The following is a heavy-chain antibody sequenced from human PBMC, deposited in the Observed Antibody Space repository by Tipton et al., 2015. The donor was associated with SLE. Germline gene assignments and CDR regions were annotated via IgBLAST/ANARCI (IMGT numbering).Heavy chain of an antibody. Sequence: TLSLTCAVSGYSITSGYYWAWIRQPPGKGLEWIGSMYHSGNTYYSPSLKSRVTLSVDTSKNQFSLKLTSVTAADTAVYYCARDGYDTSGLKAFNIWDQGTMVTVSS. CDR3: ARDGYDTSGLKAFNI. CDR1: GYSITSGYY. V-gene: IGHV4-38-2*02. CDR2: MYHSGNT. J-gene: IGHJ3*02. D-gene: IGHD3-22*01.